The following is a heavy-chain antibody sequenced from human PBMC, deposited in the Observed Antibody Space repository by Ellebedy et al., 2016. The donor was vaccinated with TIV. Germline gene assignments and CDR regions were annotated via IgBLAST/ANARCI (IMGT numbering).Heavy chain of an antibody. Sequence: SETLPLTXTVSLGSISSHYWTWIRQPPGKGLEWIGNIYYTGSTSYSPSLTGRVTISIDTPKNQSSLKVTSVTAADTAVYYCAREFRYDFWRGPLDHWGQGTTVTVSS. CDR3: AREFRYDFWRGPLDH. CDR1: LGSISSHY. V-gene: IGHV4-59*11. CDR2: IYYTGST. D-gene: IGHD3-3*01. J-gene: IGHJ4*02.